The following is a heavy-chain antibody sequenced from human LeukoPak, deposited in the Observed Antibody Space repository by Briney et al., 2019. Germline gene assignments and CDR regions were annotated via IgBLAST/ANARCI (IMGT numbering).Heavy chain of an antibody. D-gene: IGHD2-2*01. Sequence: SSETLSLTCTVSGGSISSSSYYWGWIRQPPGKGLEWIGSIYYSGSTYYNPSLKSRVTISVDTSKNQFSLKLSSVTAADTAVYYCARDARLRYCSSTSCYYYYYYYMDVWGKGTTVTISS. CDR1: GGSISSSSYY. J-gene: IGHJ6*03. CDR3: ARDARLRYCSSTSCYYYYYYYMDV. CDR2: IYYSGST. V-gene: IGHV4-39*07.